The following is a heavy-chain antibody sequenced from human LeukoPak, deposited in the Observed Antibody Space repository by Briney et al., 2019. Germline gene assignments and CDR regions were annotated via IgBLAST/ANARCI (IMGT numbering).Heavy chain of an antibody. D-gene: IGHD2-2*01. CDR1: GGSISSGFYY. Sequence: SEILSLTCTVSGGSISSGFYYWGWIRQPPGKGLEWIGSIYYSGTTYYNPSLKSRVTISVDTSKNQFSLKLSSVTAADTAVYYCARGRIGIVVVPAANLGGWFDPWGQGTLVTVSS. J-gene: IGHJ5*02. CDR3: ARGRIGIVVVPAANLGGWFDP. CDR2: IYYSGTT. V-gene: IGHV4-39*01.